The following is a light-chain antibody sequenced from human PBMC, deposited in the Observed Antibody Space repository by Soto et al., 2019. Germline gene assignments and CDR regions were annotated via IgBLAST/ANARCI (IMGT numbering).Light chain of an antibody. CDR3: AAWDDSLNGYV. CDR1: SSNIGRNT. CDR2: SND. Sequence: QSVLTQPPSASGTPGQRVTISCSGSSSNIGRNTVNWYQQFPGTAPKLLINSNDQWPSGVPDRFSGAKSGTSASLAISGLQSEDEADYYCAAWDDSLNGYVFGTGTKLTGL. V-gene: IGLV1-44*01. J-gene: IGLJ1*01.